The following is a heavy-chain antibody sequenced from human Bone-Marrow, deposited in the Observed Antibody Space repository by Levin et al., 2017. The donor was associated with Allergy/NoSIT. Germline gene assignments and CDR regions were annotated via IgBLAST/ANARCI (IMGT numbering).Heavy chain of an antibody. CDR1: GSSISGNTYY. D-gene: IGHD3-9*01. J-gene: IGHJ4*02. CDR2: INHSGST. Sequence: MPSETLSLTCTVSGSSISGNTYYWGWIRQPPGKGLEWIGSINHSGSTYYNPSLKSRVTISVDTSKNQFSLKLSSVTAADTAVYYCARAGRYDYWGQGTLVTVSS. CDR3: ARAGRYDY. V-gene: IGHV4-39*07.